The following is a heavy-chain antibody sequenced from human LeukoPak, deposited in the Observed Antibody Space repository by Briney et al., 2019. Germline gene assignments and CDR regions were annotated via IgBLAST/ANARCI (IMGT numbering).Heavy chain of an antibody. V-gene: IGHV1-46*01. CDR2: INPSRGSH. Sequence: ASETVSYKASGYTFTSYYMHWVRQAPGQGLEWTGIINPSRGSHSYAQNFQGRVTITMDMSTSTVYMELSSLSSADTAVYYCAIDHPRSGWYGVEDEKDYWGEGNLVSVSS. CDR1: GYTFTSYY. J-gene: IGHJ4*02. CDR3: AIDHPRSGWYGVEDEKDY. D-gene: IGHD6-19*01.